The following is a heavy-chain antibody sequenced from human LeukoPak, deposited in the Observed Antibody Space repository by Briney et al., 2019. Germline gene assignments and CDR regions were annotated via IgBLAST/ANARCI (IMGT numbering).Heavy chain of an antibody. D-gene: IGHD7-27*01. V-gene: IGHV3-23*01. CDR3: AKELKDFAGEPDY. Sequence: LAGGSLRLSCAASGFTFSSYVMSWVRQAPGKGLEWVSHISGSGGRTYYADSVKGRFTISRDNFKNTLYLQMNSLRAEDTAVYYCAKELKDFAGEPDYWGQGTLVTVSS. CDR1: GFTFSSYV. J-gene: IGHJ4*02. CDR2: ISGSGGRT.